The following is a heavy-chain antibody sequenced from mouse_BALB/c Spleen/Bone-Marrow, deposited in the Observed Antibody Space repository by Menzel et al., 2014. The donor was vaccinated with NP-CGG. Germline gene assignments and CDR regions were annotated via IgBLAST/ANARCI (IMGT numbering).Heavy chain of an antibody. CDR1: GFTFNNYG. CDR2: ISGGGSYP. J-gene: IGHJ3*01. Sequence: EVQLVESGGGLVKSGGSLKLSCAASGFTFNNYGMSWVRQTPEKRLEWVATISGGGSYPFYPDSVKGRFTISRDNAKNDLYLQLSSLRSEDTALYYRARHAYYDQTEVSFVYWGQGTLVTVSA. CDR3: ARHAYYDQTEVSFVY. D-gene: IGHD2-4*01. V-gene: IGHV5-9-2*01.